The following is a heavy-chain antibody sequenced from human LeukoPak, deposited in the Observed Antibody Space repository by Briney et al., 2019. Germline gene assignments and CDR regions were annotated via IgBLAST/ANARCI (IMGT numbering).Heavy chain of an antibody. CDR1: GGSISSYY. V-gene: IGHV4-59*01. CDR2: IYYSGST. J-gene: IGHJ4*02. CDR3: GRELLYGDYDY. D-gene: IGHD4-17*01. Sequence: SETLSLTCTVSGGSISSYYWSWIRQPPGKGLEWIGYIYYSGSTNYNPSLKSRVTISVDTSKNQFSLKLSSVTAADTAVYYCGRELLYGDYDYWGQGTLVTVSS.